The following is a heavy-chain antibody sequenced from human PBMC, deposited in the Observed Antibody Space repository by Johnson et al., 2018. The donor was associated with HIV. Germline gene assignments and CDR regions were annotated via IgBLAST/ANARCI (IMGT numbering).Heavy chain of an antibody. CDR3: AKDLHYYDSSGVDDACDI. V-gene: IGHV3-23*04. CDR2: ISGAGGSR. J-gene: IGHJ3*02. D-gene: IGHD3-22*01. Sequence: VQLVESGGGLVRPGGSLRLSCGASAFTFSSFAMSWVRQAPGKGLEWVSGISGAGGSRHYADSVKGRFTISRDNSKNTLYLQMNSLRAEDTAIYYCAKDLHYYDSSGVDDACDIWGQGTMVAVAS. CDR1: AFTFSSFA.